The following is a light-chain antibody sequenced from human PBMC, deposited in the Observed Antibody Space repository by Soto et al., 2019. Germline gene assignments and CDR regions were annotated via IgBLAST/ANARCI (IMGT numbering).Light chain of an antibody. CDR2: AAS. V-gene: IGKV3-15*01. J-gene: IGKJ1*01. CDR3: QQYNNWPLT. Sequence: ERVITQSRATLSVSPGEKVTVCCRAIQSISRNLAWYQQKPGQAPRLLIYAASTRATGLPARFSGSGSGTEFTLTISSLQSEDFAVYSCQQYNNWPLTFGKGTKGDI. CDR1: QSISRN.